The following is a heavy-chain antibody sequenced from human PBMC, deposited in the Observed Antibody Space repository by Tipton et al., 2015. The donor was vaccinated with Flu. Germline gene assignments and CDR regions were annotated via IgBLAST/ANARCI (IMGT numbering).Heavy chain of an antibody. J-gene: IGHJ4*02. CDR1: GYTFTGYY. V-gene: IGHV1-2*06. Sequence: QSGPEVKKPGASVKVSCKASGYTFTGYYMHWVRQAPGQGLEWMGRINPNSGGTNYAQKFQGRVTMTRDTSISTAFMGLSRLRSDDTAVYYRATTFPYYYDSSGYLNYWGQGTLVTVSS. CDR2: INPNSGGT. D-gene: IGHD3-22*01. CDR3: ATTFPYYYDSSGYLNY.